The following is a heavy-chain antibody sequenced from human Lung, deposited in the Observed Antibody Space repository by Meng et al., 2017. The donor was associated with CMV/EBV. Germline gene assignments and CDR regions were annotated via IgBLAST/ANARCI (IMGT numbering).Heavy chain of an antibody. CDR2: ISSGGDNM. Sequence: SCAASGFTSSDYYMSWIRQAPGKVLEWISYISSGGDNMYYADSVKGRITISRDNAKNSLYLEMNSLRVDDMAVYYCARDWGPDSSSGYYFDFWGQGXLVTVSS. J-gene: IGHJ4*02. CDR1: GFTSSDYY. CDR3: ARDWGPDSSSGYYFDF. D-gene: IGHD6-13*01. V-gene: IGHV3-11*01.